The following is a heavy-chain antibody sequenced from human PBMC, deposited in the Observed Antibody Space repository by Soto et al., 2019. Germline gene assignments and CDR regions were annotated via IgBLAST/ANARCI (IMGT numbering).Heavy chain of an antibody. V-gene: IGHV6-1*01. CDR1: GDSVSSNSAA. J-gene: IGHJ4*02. CDR2: TYYRSKWYN. CDR3: ARELGSSKVLVSLAFGY. Sequence: SQTLSLTCAISGDSVSSNSAAWNWIRQSPSRGLEWLGRTYYRSKWYNDYAVSVKSRITINPHTSKNQFSLQLNSVTPEDTAVYYCARELGSSKVLVSLAFGYWGQGTLVTLSS. D-gene: IGHD6-6*01.